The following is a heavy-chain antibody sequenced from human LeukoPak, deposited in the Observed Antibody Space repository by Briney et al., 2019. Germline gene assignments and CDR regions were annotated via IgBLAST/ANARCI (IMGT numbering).Heavy chain of an antibody. Sequence: PSETLSLTCSVSGYSISTSSYWAWIRQPPGRGLEWIGHIYYSGGIYYNPSLKSRVTMSVDTSRNQFSLKLSSVTAVDTAVYYCARKTTAGPTKAAFDIWGQGTMVAVST. V-gene: IGHV4-28*05. CDR2: IYYSGGI. CDR1: GYSISTSSY. D-gene: IGHD2-21*02. CDR3: ARKTTAGPTKAAFDI. J-gene: IGHJ3*02.